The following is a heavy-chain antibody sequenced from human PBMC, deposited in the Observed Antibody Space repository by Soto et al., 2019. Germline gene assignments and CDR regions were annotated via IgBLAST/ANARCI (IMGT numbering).Heavy chain of an antibody. CDR1: GFTFSTYW. CDR2: INGDGTRT. Sequence: EVQLVESGGGLVQPGGSLRLSCVASGFTFSTYWMHWVRQAPGKGLVWVSRINGDGTRTTYADSVEGRFTISRNNAKNTLYPEMNSLRAEDTAVYFCVRVPTGGYAFSLDDYWGQGTLVTVSS. D-gene: IGHD5-12*01. J-gene: IGHJ4*02. V-gene: IGHV3-74*01. CDR3: VRVPTGGYAFSLDDY.